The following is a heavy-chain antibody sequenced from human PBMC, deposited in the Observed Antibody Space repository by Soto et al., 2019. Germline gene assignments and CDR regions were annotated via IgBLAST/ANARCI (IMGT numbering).Heavy chain of an antibody. Sequence: GGSLRLSCTAAGFTFGGYPMTWFRQAPGQGLEWVCFIRCRAYSGTAEYAASVQGRLTISRDDSKNIVYLQMNSPKTEDSAVYFCTRGYGGYETSSHYFYXWGQGTLVTVSX. CDR3: TRGYGGYETSSHYFYX. J-gene: IGHJ4*02. CDR1: GFTFGGYP. V-gene: IGHV3-49*03. D-gene: IGHD5-12*01. CDR2: IRCRAYSGTA.